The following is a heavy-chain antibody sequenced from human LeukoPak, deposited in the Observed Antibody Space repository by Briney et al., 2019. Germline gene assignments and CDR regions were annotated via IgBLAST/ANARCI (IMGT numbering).Heavy chain of an antibody. CDR1: GDSITSGSYY. CDR3: ARGRRSSGYLYWYFDL. D-gene: IGHD3-22*01. V-gene: IGHV4-39*07. Sequence: PSETLSLTCTVSGDSITSGSYYWGWIRQPPGRGLEWIGSIYHSGSTYYNPSLKSRVTISVDTSKNQFSLKLSSVTAADTAVYYCARGRRSSGYLYWYFDLWGRGTLVTVSS. J-gene: IGHJ2*01. CDR2: IYHSGST.